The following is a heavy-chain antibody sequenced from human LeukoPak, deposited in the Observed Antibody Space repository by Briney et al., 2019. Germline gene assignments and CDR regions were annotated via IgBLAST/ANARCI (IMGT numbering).Heavy chain of an antibody. V-gene: IGHV4-59*08. CDR1: GGSISNYY. Sequence: SETLSLTCIVSGGSISNYYWSWFRQPPGKGLEWIGYIYQSGATSYNPSLKSRVTISIDMSKNQISLKLGSVTAADTAVYYCARHRFGSTRLDPWVQGTLVTVSS. J-gene: IGHJ5*02. CDR3: ARHRFGSTRLDP. D-gene: IGHD3-16*01. CDR2: IYQSGAT.